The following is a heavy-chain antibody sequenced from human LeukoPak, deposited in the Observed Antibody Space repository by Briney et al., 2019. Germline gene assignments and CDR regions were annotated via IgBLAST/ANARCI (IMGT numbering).Heavy chain of an antibody. CDR2: IYTSGST. D-gene: IGHD3-10*01. V-gene: IGHV4-4*09. Sequence: SETLSLTCTVSGGSIGSYYWSWIRQPPGKGLEWIGYIYTSGSTNYNPSPKSRVTISVDTSKNQFSLKLSSVTAADTAVYYCATGDYYGSGSYYLFDYWGQGTLVTVSS. CDR1: GGSIGSYY. J-gene: IGHJ4*02. CDR3: ATGDYYGSGSYYLFDY.